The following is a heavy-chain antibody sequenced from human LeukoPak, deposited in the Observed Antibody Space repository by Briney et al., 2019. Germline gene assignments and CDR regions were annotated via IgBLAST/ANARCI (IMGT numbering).Heavy chain of an antibody. V-gene: IGHV3-23*01. CDR1: GFTFSTYA. Sequence: GGSLRLSCAASGFTFSTYAMSWVRQAPGKGLEWVSVIIGNGGSTYYAASVKGRFTISRDNSKNTLYLQMNSLRADDTALYSCAKGPYDYSTHYIDYWGQGTLVTVSS. J-gene: IGHJ4*02. D-gene: IGHD4-11*01. CDR2: IIGNGGST. CDR3: AKGPYDYSTHYIDY.